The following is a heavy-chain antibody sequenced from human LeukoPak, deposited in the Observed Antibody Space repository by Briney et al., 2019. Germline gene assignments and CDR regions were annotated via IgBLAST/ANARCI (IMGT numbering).Heavy chain of an antibody. Sequence: SETLSLTCTVSGASITSGNYYWGWIRQPLGKGLEWVGSIYYNGDTHYNPSLKSRVTISLDTSNNQFSLKLSSVTAADTAVYYCARGLMGAGSSGAFDIWGQGTLVTVSS. CDR2: IYYNGDT. D-gene: IGHD1-26*01. CDR3: ARGLMGAGSSGAFDI. V-gene: IGHV4-39*01. CDR1: GASITSGNYY. J-gene: IGHJ3*02.